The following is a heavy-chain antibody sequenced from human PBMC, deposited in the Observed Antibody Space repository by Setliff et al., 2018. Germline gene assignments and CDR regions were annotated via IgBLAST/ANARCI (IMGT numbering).Heavy chain of an antibody. J-gene: IGHJ6*03. CDR1: GFSISSGYY. CDR3: VRTDYSDGRYSMDV. CDR2: IHHSGKA. Sequence: PSETLTLTCAVSGFSISSGYYWGWIRQPPGKGLEWIVNIHHSGKAYYNPSLKSRVTMSVDTSKNHVSLKLSSVTAADTAVYYCVRTDYSDGRYSMDVWGKGTTVTAP. V-gene: IGHV4-38-2*01. D-gene: IGHD6-19*01.